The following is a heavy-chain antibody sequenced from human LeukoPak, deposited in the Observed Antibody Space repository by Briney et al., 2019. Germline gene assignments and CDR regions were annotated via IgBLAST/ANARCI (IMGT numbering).Heavy chain of an antibody. D-gene: IGHD3-10*01. CDR3: AKDYYGSGSYYDY. CDR2: ISGSGGST. V-gene: IGHV3-23*01. J-gene: IGHJ4*02. CDR1: GFTFSSYA. Sequence: GGSLRLSCAASGFTFSSYAMSWVRQAPGKGLEWVSAISGSGGSTYYADSVKGRFTISRDNAKNSLYLQMNSLRAEDAALYYCAKDYYGSGSYYDYWGQGTLVTVSS.